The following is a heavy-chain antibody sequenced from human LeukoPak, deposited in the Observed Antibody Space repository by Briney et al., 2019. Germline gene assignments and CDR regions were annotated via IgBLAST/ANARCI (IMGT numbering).Heavy chain of an antibody. V-gene: IGHV3-11*04. CDR2: ISSSARTI. Sequence: GGSLRLSCAASGFTFGDYYMSWIRQAPGQELEWVSYISSSARTIYYADSVKGRFTISRDNAKNSLYLQMNSLRAEDTAVYYCAELGITMIGGVWGKGTTVTISS. J-gene: IGHJ6*04. CDR1: GFTFGDYY. D-gene: IGHD3-10*02. CDR3: AELGITMIGGV.